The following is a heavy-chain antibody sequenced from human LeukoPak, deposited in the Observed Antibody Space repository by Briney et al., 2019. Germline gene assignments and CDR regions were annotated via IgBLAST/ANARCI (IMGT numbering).Heavy chain of an antibody. V-gene: IGHV1-24*01. Sequence: GASVKVSCKVSGYTLTELSMHWVRQAPGKGLEWMGGFDPEDGESIYAQKFQGRVTMTEDTSTDTAYMELSSLRSEDTAVYYCASARGYCSSTSCYLWFDPWGQGTLVTVSS. CDR2: FDPEDGES. D-gene: IGHD2-2*01. J-gene: IGHJ5*02. CDR1: GYTLTELS. CDR3: ASARGYCSSTSCYLWFDP.